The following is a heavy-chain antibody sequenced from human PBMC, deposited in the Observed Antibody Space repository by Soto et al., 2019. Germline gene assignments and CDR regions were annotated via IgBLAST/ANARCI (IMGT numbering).Heavy chain of an antibody. J-gene: IGHJ2*01. Sequence: EVQLLESGGGSIQPGGSLRLSCAASGFTFSNYAMSWVRQAPGKGLEWVSALNGNGVATFYADSVKGRFTISRDNSKNTLYVQMNNLRDEDTAVYFCAKMRGSKMGDWCFDSWGRGTLVTVSS. CDR2: LNGNGVAT. D-gene: IGHD2-8*01. CDR3: AKMRGSKMGDWCFDS. V-gene: IGHV3-23*01. CDR1: GFTFSNYA.